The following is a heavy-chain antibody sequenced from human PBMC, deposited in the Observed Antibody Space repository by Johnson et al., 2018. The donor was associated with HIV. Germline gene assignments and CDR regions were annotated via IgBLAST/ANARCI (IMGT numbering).Heavy chain of an antibody. J-gene: IGHJ3*02. CDR1: GFTFSSYG. Sequence: QVQLVESGGGVVQPGRSLRLSCAASGFTFSSYGMHWVRQAPGKGLEWVAFTRYDGSNKHYVDSVKGRFTISRDNSKNTLYLQMNSLLPEDTAVYYCAKSDSGYDAFDIWGQGTMVTVSS. V-gene: IGHV3-30*02. CDR3: AKSDSGYDAFDI. CDR2: TRYDGSNK. D-gene: IGHD5-12*01.